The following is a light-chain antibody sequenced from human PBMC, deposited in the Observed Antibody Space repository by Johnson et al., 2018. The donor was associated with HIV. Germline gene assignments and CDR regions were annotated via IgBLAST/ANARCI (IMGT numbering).Light chain of an antibody. V-gene: IGLV1-51*02. CDR1: SSNIGTNS. Sequence: QSVLTQPPSVSAAPGQKVTISCSGSSSNIGTNSVSWYQQLPRTAPRLLIYEKNKRPSGIPDRFSASKSGTSATLVITGLPTGDEADYYCGTWDSRLSVYVFGTGTKVTVL. CDR2: EKN. J-gene: IGLJ1*01. CDR3: GTWDSRLSVYV.